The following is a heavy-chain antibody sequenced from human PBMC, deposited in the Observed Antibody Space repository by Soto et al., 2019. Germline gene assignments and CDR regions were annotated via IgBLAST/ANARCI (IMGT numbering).Heavy chain of an antibody. D-gene: IGHD3-22*01. CDR1: GGSISNSNDY. J-gene: IGHJ4*02. Sequence: SETLSLTCNVSGGSISNSNDYWGWIRQPPEKGLEWIGSIYYTGSTYYNPSLKSRVTISVDTSKNQFSLKLDSVTATDTAVYFCERHSIWLLLSDYWGQGSLVTVSS. V-gene: IGHV4-39*01. CDR3: ERHSIWLLLSDY. CDR2: IYYTGST.